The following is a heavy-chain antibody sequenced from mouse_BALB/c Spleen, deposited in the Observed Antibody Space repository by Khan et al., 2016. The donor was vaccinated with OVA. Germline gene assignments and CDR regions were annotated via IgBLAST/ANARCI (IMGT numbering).Heavy chain of an antibody. CDR2: ISSGSSTI. CDR3: ARREGLYAMDY. D-gene: IGHD3-3*01. V-gene: IGHV5-17*02. CDR1: GFTFSSFG. Sequence: EVELVESGGGLVQPGGSRKLSCAASGFTFSSFGMHWVRQAPEKGLEWVAFISSGSSTIYYADTVKGRFTLSRDDPKNTLFLQMTSLRSEDTAMYYCARREGLYAMDYWGQGTSVTVSS. J-gene: IGHJ4*01.